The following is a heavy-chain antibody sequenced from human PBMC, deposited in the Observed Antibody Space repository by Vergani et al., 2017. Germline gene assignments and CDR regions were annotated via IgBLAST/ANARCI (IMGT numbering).Heavy chain of an antibody. D-gene: IGHD6-6*01. V-gene: IGHV4-34*10. Sequence: QVQLQESGPGLLKPSETLSLTCAVYGGSFSGYYWSWIRQPPGKGLEWIGEINHSGSTNYNPSLKSRVTISVDTSKNQFSLKLRSGTAADTAVYYWAGGGEVAARPEYWGQGTLVTVSS. CDR3: AGGGEVAARPEY. CDR2: INHSGST. J-gene: IGHJ4*02. CDR1: GGSFSGYY.